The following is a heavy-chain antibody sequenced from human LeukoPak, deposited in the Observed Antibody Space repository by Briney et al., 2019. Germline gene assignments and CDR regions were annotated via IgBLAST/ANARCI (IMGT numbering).Heavy chain of an antibody. CDR3: ARAGARQIAAVGY. V-gene: IGHV1-8*01. CDR2: MNPNSGNT. CDR1: GYTFTSYD. J-gene: IGHJ4*02. D-gene: IGHD6-25*01. Sequence: GASVTLSCKASGYTFTSYDINWVRQATGQGLEWMGWMNPNSGNTGYAQKFQGRVTMTRNTSISTAYMELSSLRSEDTAVYYCARAGARQIAAVGYWGQGTLVTVSS.